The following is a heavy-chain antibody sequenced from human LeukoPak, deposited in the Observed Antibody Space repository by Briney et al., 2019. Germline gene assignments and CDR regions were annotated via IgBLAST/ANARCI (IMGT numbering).Heavy chain of an antibody. D-gene: IGHD1-26*01. Sequence: WAGGSLRLSCAASGFTFDVYGMSWVRQAPGKGLEWVSGINWNGGSTGYADSVKGRFTISRDNAKNSLYLQMNSLRAEDTALYYCARDRGSYYSTGFFDYWGQGTLVTVSS. CDR3: ARDRGSYYSTGFFDY. CDR1: GFTFDVYG. CDR2: INWNGGST. V-gene: IGHV3-20*04. J-gene: IGHJ4*02.